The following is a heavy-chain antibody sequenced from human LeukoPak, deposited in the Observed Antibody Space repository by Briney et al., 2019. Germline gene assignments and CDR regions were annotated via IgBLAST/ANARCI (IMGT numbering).Heavy chain of an antibody. CDR1: GFTFSDCY. V-gene: IGHV3-11*06. Sequence: GGSLRLSCAASGFTFSDCYMSWIRQAPGKGLEWVSYISTSSSYTNHADSVRGRFTISRDNAKNSLYLQMNSLRGEDTAVYFCAREGDGYNSGLFDYWGQGTLVTVSS. CDR2: ISTSSSYT. J-gene: IGHJ4*02. D-gene: IGHD5-24*01. CDR3: AREGDGYNSGLFDY.